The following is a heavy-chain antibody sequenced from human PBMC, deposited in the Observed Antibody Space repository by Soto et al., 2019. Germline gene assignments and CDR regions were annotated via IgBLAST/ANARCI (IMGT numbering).Heavy chain of an antibody. J-gene: IGHJ6*02. V-gene: IGHV5-10-1*01. CDR2: IDPSDSYT. D-gene: IGHD5-18*01. CDR3: ARHETSYGYSYYGMDV. CDR1: GYSFTSYW. Sequence: ESLKISCKGSGYSFTSYWISWVRQMPGKGLEWMGRIDPSDSYTNYSPSFQGHVTISADKSISTAYLQWSSLKASDTAMYYCARHETSYGYSYYGMDVWGQGTTVTVSS.